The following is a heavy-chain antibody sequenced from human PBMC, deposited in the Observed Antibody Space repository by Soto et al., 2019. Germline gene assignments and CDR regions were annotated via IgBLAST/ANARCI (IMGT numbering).Heavy chain of an antibody. V-gene: IGHV1-8*01. D-gene: IGHD2-15*01. J-gene: IGHJ4*02. CDR2: MEPSTGRT. Sequence: QVQLVQSGAEVREPGASVKVSCKASGYSFTSLDINWVRQTAGQGLEWMGWMEPSTGRTGYAQKFQGRVTMTRDTSINTAYMELTTLTSDDTAFYYCARGVSAVVDYWGQGTLVIVSS. CDR3: ARGVSAVVDY. CDR1: GYSFTSLD.